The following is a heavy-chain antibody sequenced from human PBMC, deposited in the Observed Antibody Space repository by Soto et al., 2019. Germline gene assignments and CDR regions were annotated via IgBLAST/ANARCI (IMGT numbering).Heavy chain of an antibody. J-gene: IGHJ6*02. Sequence: PSETLSLTCTVSGGSISNSYWSWIRQSPEKGQEWIGYIYSSGSTNYNTSLNSRVTISVDTSNDQFSLKFSFLSAADTAVFYCAGHSPPFLYGSGPWDVWGQGTTVTVAS. CDR3: AGHSPPFLYGSGPWDV. CDR1: GGSISNSY. V-gene: IGHV4-59*08. D-gene: IGHD3-10*01. CDR2: IYSSGST.